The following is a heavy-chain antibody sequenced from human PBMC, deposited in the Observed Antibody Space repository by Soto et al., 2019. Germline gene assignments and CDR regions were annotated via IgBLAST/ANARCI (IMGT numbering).Heavy chain of an antibody. V-gene: IGHV3-66*01. D-gene: IGHD3-10*01. CDR1: GFTVSSNY. J-gene: IGHJ4*02. Sequence: PGGSLRLSCAASGFTVSSNYMSWVRQAPGKGLEWVSVIYSGGSTYYADSVKGRFTISRDNSKNTLYLQMNSLRAEDTAVYYCARAVILYGSGGYPPYYFDYWGQGTLVTVSS. CDR2: IYSGGST. CDR3: ARAVILYGSGGYPPYYFDY.